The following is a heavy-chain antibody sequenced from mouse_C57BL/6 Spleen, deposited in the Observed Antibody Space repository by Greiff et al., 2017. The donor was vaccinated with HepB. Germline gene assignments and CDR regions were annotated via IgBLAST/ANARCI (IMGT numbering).Heavy chain of an antibody. V-gene: IGHV6-3*01. CDR3: TDFDY. CDR1: GFTFSNYW. CDR2: IRLKSDNYAT. Sequence: EVQLVESGGGLVQPGGSMKLSCVASGFTFSNYWMNWVRQSPEKGLEWVAQIRLKSDNYATNYAESVKGRFTISRDDSKSSVYLLMNNLRAEDTGIYYCTDFDYWGQGTTLTVSS. J-gene: IGHJ2*01.